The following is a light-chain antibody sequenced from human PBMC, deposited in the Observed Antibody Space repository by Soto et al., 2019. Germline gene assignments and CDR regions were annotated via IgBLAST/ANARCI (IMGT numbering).Light chain of an antibody. V-gene: IGKV1-12*01. CDR2: TAS. Sequence: IQMTQSPSSVSASVGDRVTITCRASQGISSCLAWYQQKPGTAPKLLIYTASRLQSGVPSRVSGSGSGTDGTLTISSLQPEEFATYYCQQTSSFPFTFGRGNKVDIK. J-gene: IGKJ3*01. CDR3: QQTSSFPFT. CDR1: QGISSC.